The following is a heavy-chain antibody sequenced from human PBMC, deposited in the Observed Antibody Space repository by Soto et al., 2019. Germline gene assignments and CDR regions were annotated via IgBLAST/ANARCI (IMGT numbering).Heavy chain of an antibody. CDR2: TYYRSKWYN. V-gene: IGHV6-1*01. CDR3: ARDRKYYYDSSGQGEIDAFDI. Sequence: SQTLSLTCAISGDSVSSSSVTWNWIRQSPSRGLEWLGRTYYRSKWYNDYAVSVKSRITINPDTSKNQFSLQLNSVTPEDTAVYYCARDRKYYYDSSGQGEIDAFDIWGQGTMVTVSS. D-gene: IGHD3-22*01. CDR1: GDSVSSSSVT. J-gene: IGHJ3*02.